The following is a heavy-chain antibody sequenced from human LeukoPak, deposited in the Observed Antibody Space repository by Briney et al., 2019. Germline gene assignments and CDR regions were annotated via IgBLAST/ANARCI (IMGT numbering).Heavy chain of an antibody. V-gene: IGHV4-34*01. J-gene: IGHJ4*02. D-gene: IGHD2-8*01. CDR3: ARQYCTNGVCPYFDY. CDR2: INHSGST. Sequence: SETLSLTCAVYGGSFSGYYWSWIRQPPGKGLEWIGEINHSGSTNYNPSLKSRVTISVDTSKNQFSLKLSSVTAADTAVYYCARQYCTNGVCPYFDYWGQGTLVTVSS. CDR1: GGSFSGYY.